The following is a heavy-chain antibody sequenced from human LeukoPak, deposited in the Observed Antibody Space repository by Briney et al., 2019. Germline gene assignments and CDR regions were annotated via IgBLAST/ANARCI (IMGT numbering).Heavy chain of an antibody. V-gene: IGHV3-53*01. CDR1: GLTVSSNY. Sequence: GGSLRLSCAASGLTVSSNYMSWVRQAPGKGLEWVSVIYSGGSTYYADSVKGRFTISRDNSKNTLYLQMNSLRAEDTAVYYCARDEAAAGTTYPDYWGQGTLVTVSS. CDR2: IYSGGST. J-gene: IGHJ4*02. CDR3: ARDEAAAGTTYPDY. D-gene: IGHD6-13*01.